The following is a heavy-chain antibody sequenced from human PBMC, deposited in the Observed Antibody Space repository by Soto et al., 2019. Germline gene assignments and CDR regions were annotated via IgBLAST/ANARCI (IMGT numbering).Heavy chain of an antibody. V-gene: IGHV1-69*08. Sequence: QVQLVQSGAEVKKPGSSVKVSCKASGGTFSRYSITWVRQAPGHGLEWIGRIIPIFGIPTYAQKFQGRVTFTADEPTRNAQMEQSSLRSDDTAVYYCAREDRDRETGLVPAAIDGMDVWGQGTTVTVSS. CDR1: GGTFSRYS. CDR3: AREDRDRETGLVPAAIDGMDV. D-gene: IGHD2-2*01. CDR2: IIPIFGIP. J-gene: IGHJ6*02.